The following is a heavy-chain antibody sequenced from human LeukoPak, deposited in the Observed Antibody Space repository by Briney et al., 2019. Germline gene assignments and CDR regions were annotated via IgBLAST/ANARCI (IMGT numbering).Heavy chain of an antibody. Sequence: GGSLRLSCAASGFTFSSYAMIWVRQAPGKGLEWVSAISGSGGSTYYADSVKGRFTISRDNSKNTLYLQINSLNAEDTAVYYCATALRGYSYGTFDYWGQGTLVTVSS. J-gene: IGHJ4*02. V-gene: IGHV3-23*01. CDR1: GFTFSSYA. D-gene: IGHD5-18*01. CDR3: ATALRGYSYGTFDY. CDR2: ISGSGGST.